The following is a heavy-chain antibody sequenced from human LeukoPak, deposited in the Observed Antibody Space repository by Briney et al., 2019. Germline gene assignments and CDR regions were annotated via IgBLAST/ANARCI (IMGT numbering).Heavy chain of an antibody. Sequence: GGSLRLSCAASGFTFSTYAMSWVRQAPGKGLEWVSAISSSGSYIYYADSVKGRFTISRDNAKNSLYLQMNSLRAEDTAVYYCARGATYSSSSPDYWGQGTLVTVSS. D-gene: IGHD6-6*01. V-gene: IGHV3-21*01. CDR1: GFTFSTYA. CDR3: ARGATYSSSSPDY. CDR2: ISSSGSYI. J-gene: IGHJ4*02.